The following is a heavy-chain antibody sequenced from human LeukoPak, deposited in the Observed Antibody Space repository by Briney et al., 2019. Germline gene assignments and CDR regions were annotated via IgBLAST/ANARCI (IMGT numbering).Heavy chain of an antibody. CDR2: IIPIFGTA. CDR1: GRTFSSYA. CDR3: ARGHHNWFDP. Sequence: GASVKVCCKASGRTFSSYAISWVRQAPGQGLEWMGGIIPIFGTANYAQKFQGRVTITTDESTSTAYMELSSLRSEDTAVYYCARGHHNWFDPWGQGTLVTVSS. V-gene: IGHV1-69*05. J-gene: IGHJ5*02.